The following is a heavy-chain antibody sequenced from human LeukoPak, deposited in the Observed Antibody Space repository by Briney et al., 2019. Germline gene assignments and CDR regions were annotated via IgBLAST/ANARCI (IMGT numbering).Heavy chain of an antibody. CDR1: GGSISSGGYY. J-gene: IGHJ4*02. Sequence: SETLSLTCTVSGGSISSGGYYWSWIRQHPGKGLEWIGYIYYSGSTYYNPSLKSRVTISVDTSKNQFSLKLSSVTAADTAVYYCARGRIDDYGDLNDYWGQGTLVTVSS. CDR2: IYYSGST. CDR3: ARGRIDDYGDLNDY. D-gene: IGHD4-17*01. V-gene: IGHV4-31*03.